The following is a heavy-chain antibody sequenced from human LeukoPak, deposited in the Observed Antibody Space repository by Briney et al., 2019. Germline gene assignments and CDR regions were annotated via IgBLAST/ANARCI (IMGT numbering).Heavy chain of an antibody. CDR3: TTERPDSGVYYLPDYYGMDV. Sequence: PGGSLRLSCAASGFTFSNAWMSWVRQAPGKGLEWVGRIKSKTDGGTTDYAAPVKGRFTISRDDSKNTLYLQMNSLKTEDTAVYYCTTERPDSGVYYLPDYYGMDVWGQGTTFTVSS. V-gene: IGHV3-15*01. D-gene: IGHD3-22*01. CDR1: GFTFSNAW. CDR2: IKSKTDGGTT. J-gene: IGHJ6*02.